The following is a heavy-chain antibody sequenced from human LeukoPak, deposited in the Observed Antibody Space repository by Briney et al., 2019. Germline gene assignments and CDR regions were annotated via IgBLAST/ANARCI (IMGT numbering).Heavy chain of an antibody. Sequence: SETLSLTCTVSDDSLSSGDYYWSWIRQPAGKRLEWIGRIYTSGSTDYNPSLKSRVTFSVDTSKNQFSLKLISVTAADTAVYYCARVKGVVTAILDYWGQGTLVTVSS. CDR2: IYTSGST. V-gene: IGHV4-61*02. CDR1: DDSLSSGDYY. J-gene: IGHJ4*02. CDR3: ARVKGVVTAILDY. D-gene: IGHD2-21*02.